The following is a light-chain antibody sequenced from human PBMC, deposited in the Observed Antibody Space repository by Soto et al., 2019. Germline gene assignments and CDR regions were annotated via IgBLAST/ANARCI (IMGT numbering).Light chain of an antibody. J-gene: IGLJ1*01. V-gene: IGLV2-8*01. CDR3: SSYAGSNDPYV. CDR2: EVS. Sequence: QSALTQPPSASGSPGQSVTISCTGTSSDVGGYNYVSWYQQHPGKAPKLMIYEVSKRPSGVPDRFAGSKSGNTAALTVSGLQAEDEDDYCGSSYAGSNDPYVFGTGTKLTVL. CDR1: SSDVGGYNY.